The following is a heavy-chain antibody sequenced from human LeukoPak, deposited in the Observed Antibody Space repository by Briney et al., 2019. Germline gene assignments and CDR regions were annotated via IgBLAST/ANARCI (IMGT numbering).Heavy chain of an antibody. V-gene: IGHV3-48*03. CDR3: ARIIVTVTSSDY. D-gene: IGHD3-16*02. CDR1: GFTFSSYE. CDR2: ISSSGTTI. J-gene: IGHJ4*02. Sequence: GGSLRLSCAASGFTFSSYEMNWVRQAPGKGLEWLSYISSSGTTIKYADSVKGRFTISRDNAKNSLYLQVNSLRAEDTAVYYCARIIVTVTSSDYGGQGTLVTVS.